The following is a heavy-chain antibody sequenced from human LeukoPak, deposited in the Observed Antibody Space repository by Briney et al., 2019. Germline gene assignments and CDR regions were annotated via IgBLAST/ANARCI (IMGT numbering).Heavy chain of an antibody. J-gene: IGHJ4*02. V-gene: IGHV1-18*01. CDR2: ISGYKGNT. CDR1: GYTFTTYG. D-gene: IGHD5-24*01. CDR3: ARDHVPRGDGYNYYEY. Sequence: ASVKVSCKASGYTFTTYGISWVRQAPGQGLEWMGWISGYKGNTIYAQKLQGRVTMTTDTPTSTAYMDLRSLRPDDTAVYYCARDHVPRGDGYNYYEYWGQGTLVTVPS.